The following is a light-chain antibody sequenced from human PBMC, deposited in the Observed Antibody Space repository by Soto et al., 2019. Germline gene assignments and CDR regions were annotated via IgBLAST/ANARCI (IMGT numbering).Light chain of an antibody. CDR3: QQYNSYSRT. J-gene: IGKJ1*01. Sequence: DIPMTQSPSTLSASVGDRVTITCRASQSISSWLAWYQQKPGKAPKLLIYDASSLESGVPSRFSGSGSGTEFTLTISSLQPDDFATYYCQQYNSYSRTFXQGXXVEIK. V-gene: IGKV1-5*01. CDR1: QSISSW. CDR2: DAS.